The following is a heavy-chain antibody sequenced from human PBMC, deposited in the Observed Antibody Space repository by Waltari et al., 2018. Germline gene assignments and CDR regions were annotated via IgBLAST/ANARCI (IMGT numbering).Heavy chain of an antibody. CDR2: INQDGNKL. CDR3: ARDGPLQIQSWYSFDY. D-gene: IGHD5-18*01. J-gene: IGHJ4*02. V-gene: IGHV3-7*01. Sequence: EVHLVESGGGLVQPGGSLRLSCAASGFTFSSYWMSWVRQAPGKGLEWVANINQDGNKLYYVDSVEGRFTISRDNAKNSLYLQMNSLRAEDTAVYYCARDGPLQIQSWYSFDYWGQGTLVTVSS. CDR1: GFTFSSYW.